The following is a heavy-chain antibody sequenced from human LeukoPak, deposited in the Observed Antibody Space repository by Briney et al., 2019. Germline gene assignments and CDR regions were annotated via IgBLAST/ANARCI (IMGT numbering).Heavy chain of an antibody. CDR1: GGSTSSGGFA. CDR3: ARGGYNYPYFDY. V-gene: IGHV4-30-2*01. J-gene: IGHJ4*02. Sequence: SQTLSLTCVVSGGSTSSGGFAWSWIRQPPGKGLEWVGYIYHRGSTYYNPSLKSRVTLSVDTSKNQFSLKLSSVTAADTAVYYCARGGYNYPYFDYWGQGTLVTVSS. CDR2: IYHRGST. D-gene: IGHD5-18*01.